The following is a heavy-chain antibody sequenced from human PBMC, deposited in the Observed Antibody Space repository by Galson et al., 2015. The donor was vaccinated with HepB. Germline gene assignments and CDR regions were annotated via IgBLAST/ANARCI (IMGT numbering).Heavy chain of an antibody. D-gene: IGHD3/OR15-3a*01. J-gene: IGHJ3*02. CDR2: IYYSGST. Sequence: LSLTCTVSGGSISSSSYYWGWIRQPPGKGLEWIGSIYYSGSTYYNPSLKSRVTISVDTSKNQFSLKLSSVTAADTAVYYCARRGMDLDAFDIWGQGTMVTVSS. CDR1: GGSISSSSYY. CDR3: ARRGMDLDAFDI. V-gene: IGHV4-39*01.